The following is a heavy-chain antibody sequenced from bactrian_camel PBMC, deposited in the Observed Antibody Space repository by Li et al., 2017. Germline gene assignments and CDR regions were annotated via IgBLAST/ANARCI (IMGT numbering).Heavy chain of an antibody. CDR3: AADLRSTPGDLMGGDFAY. Sequence: HVQLVESGGGSARTGGSLRLSCVVSGYTYGDYCMGWFRQAPGKEREGVAAIDSDGSTSYADSVKGRFTASKDDAKNTVYLQMNSLKPEDTAVYYCAADLRSTPGDLMGGDFAYWGQGTQVTVS. D-gene: IGHD1*01. V-gene: IGHV3S53*01. CDR1: GYTYGDYC. CDR2: IDSDGST. J-gene: IGHJ6*01.